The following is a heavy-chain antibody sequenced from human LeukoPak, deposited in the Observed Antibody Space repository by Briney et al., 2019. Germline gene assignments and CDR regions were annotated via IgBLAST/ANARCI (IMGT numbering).Heavy chain of an antibody. CDR1: GFIFSNYW. J-gene: IGHJ3*02. CDR3: ARVGYAFDI. Sequence: AGGSLRLSCAASGFIFSNYWTSWVRQAPGKGPEWVANIKKDGSEKYYVDSVKGRFTISRDNAKNSLYLQMNSLRAEVTAVYSCARVGYAFDIWGQGTMVTVSS. V-gene: IGHV3-7*03. CDR2: IKKDGSEK.